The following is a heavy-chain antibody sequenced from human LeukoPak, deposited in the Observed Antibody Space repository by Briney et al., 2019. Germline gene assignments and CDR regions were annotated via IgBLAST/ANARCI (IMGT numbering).Heavy chain of an antibody. CDR2: MDPCDSYS. Sequence: GESLKISCKGSGYSFTSYWITWVRQMPGKGLEWMGRMDPCDSYSNYSPSFQGHVTISADKSISTAYLQWSSLKASDTAMYYCARRCSSNSCPFEYWGQGTLVTVSS. D-gene: IGHD2-2*01. CDR1: GYSFTSYW. CDR3: ARRCSSNSCPFEY. V-gene: IGHV5-10-1*01. J-gene: IGHJ4*02.